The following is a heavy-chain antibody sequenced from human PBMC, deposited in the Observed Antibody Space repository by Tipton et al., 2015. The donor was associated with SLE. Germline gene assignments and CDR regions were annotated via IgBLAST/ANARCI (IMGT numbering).Heavy chain of an antibody. CDR2: IYYSGST. CDR1: GGSISSGGYY. J-gene: IGHJ4*02. D-gene: IGHD2-2*01. Sequence: TLSLTCTVSGGSISSGGYYWSWIRQHPGKGLEWIGYIYYSGSTYYNPSLKSRVTISVDTSKNQFSLKLSSVTAADPAVYYCASHSTHYCSSTSCYFDYCGQGPLGTVSS. CDR3: ASHSTHYCSSTSCYFDY. V-gene: IGHV4-31*03.